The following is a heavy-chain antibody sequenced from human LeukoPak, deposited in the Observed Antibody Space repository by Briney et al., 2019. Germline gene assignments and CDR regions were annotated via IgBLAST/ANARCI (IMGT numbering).Heavy chain of an antibody. Sequence: GGSLRLSCAASGFTFSSYAMSWVRQAPGKGLEWVSAISGSGGSTYYADSVKGRFTISRDNSKNTLYLQMNSLRAEDTAVYYCAKLYYYGSGSNYYFDYWGQGTLVTVSS. D-gene: IGHD3-10*01. CDR3: AKLYYYGSGSNYYFDY. J-gene: IGHJ4*02. V-gene: IGHV3-23*01. CDR1: GFTFSSYA. CDR2: ISGSGGST.